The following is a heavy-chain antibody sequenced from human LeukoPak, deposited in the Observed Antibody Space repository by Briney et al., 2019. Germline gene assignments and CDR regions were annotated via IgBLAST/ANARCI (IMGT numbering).Heavy chain of an antibody. CDR2: ISGTSSLI. CDR1: GFTFGTYS. CDR3: VRDQFFSFDY. J-gene: IGHJ4*02. Sequence: PGGSLRLSCAASGFTFGTYSMNWVRQAPGKGLEWVSYISGTSSLIYYADSVKGRFTISRDNAKNSLCLQMNSLRDEDTAVYYCVRDQFFSFDYWGQGTLVAVSS. D-gene: IGHD3-3*01. V-gene: IGHV3-48*02.